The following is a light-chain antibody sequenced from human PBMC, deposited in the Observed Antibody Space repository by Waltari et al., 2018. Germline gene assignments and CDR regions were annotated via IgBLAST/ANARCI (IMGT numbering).Light chain of an antibody. CDR1: QGIRND. J-gene: IGKJ1*01. V-gene: IGKV1-6*01. Sequence: AIQMTQSPSSLSASVGDRVTITCRASQGIRNDLGWYQQKPGKAPKLLIYAASSLQSGVPSRFSGSGSGTDFTLNISSLQPEDFGTYYCLQDYNYPRTFGQGTKVEIK. CDR2: AAS. CDR3: LQDYNYPRT.